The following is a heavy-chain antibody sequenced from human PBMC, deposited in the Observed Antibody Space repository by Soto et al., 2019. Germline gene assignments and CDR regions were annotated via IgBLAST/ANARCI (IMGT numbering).Heavy chain of an antibody. Sequence: GASVKVSCKASGYTFTSYYMHWARQAPGQGLEWMGIINPSGGSTSYAQKFQGRVTMTRDTSTSTVYMELSSLRSEDTAVYYCARESVVVVPAGTNGMDVWGQGTTVTVSS. V-gene: IGHV1-46*01. CDR3: ARESVVVVPAGTNGMDV. CDR1: GYTFTSYY. CDR2: INPSGGST. J-gene: IGHJ6*02. D-gene: IGHD2-2*01.